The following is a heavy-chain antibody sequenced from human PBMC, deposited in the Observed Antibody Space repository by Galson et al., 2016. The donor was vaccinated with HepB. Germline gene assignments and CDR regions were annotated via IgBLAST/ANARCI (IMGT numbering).Heavy chain of an antibody. CDR3: AQSYLLGRGFGW. Sequence: CAISGDSVSSNSAGWNWIRQSPSRGLEWLGRTFYRSNWQNDYAESVKSRISINPDTSKNQFSLQLNSVTPEDTAVYYCAQSYLLGRGFGWWGQGTLVTVSS. CDR2: TFYRSNWQN. V-gene: IGHV6-1*01. CDR1: GDSVSSNSAG. D-gene: IGHD7-27*01. J-gene: IGHJ4*02.